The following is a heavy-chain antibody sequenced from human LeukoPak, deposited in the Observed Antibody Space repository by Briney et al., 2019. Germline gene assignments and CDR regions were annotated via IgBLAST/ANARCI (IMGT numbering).Heavy chain of an antibody. CDR3: ARARTSSSGWYGPYYYMDV. V-gene: IGHV1-69*06. D-gene: IGHD6-19*01. CDR2: IIPIFGTA. J-gene: IGHJ6*03. Sequence: ASVKVSCKASGGTFSSYAISWVRQAPGQGLEWMGGIIPIFGTANYAQKFQGRVTITADKSTSTAYMELSSLRSEDTAVYYCARARTSSSGWYGPYYYMDVWGKGTTVTVSS. CDR1: GGTFSSYA.